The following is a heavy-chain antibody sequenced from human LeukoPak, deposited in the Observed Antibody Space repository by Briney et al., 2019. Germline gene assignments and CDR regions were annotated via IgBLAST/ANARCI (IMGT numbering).Heavy chain of an antibody. CDR3: ARQGIVGAKRGGWFDY. CDR2: TWYDGSIE. D-gene: IGHD1-26*01. CDR1: GVTFSSYG. Sequence: GGFLRLSCAASGVTFSSYGMHWVRQAPGKGLEWVAVTWYDGSIENYADSVKGRFTISRDNSKKTMYLQMNSLRAEDTAVYYCARQGIVGAKRGGWFDYWGQGTLVTVSS. J-gene: IGHJ4*02. V-gene: IGHV3-33*01.